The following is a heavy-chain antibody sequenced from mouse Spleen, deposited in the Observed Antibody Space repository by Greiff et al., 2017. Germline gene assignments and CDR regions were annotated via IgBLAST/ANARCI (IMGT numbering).Heavy chain of an antibody. CDR2: ISSGGGNT. CDR3: TRDLYGTTNGYAMDY. Sequence: EVQVVESGGGLVKPGGSLKLSCAASGFTFSSYAMSWVRQTPEKRLEWVAYISSGGGNTYYPDSVKGRFTISRDNAKNTLYLQMSSLKSEDTAMYYCTRDLYGTTNGYAMDYWGQGTSVTVSS. D-gene: IGHD2-1*01. J-gene: IGHJ4*01. V-gene: IGHV5-6-4*01. CDR1: GFTFSSYA.